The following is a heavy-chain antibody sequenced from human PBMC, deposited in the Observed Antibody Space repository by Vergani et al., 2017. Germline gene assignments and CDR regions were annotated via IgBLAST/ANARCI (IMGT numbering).Heavy chain of an antibody. Sequence: QVQLQESGPGLVKPSQTLSLTCTVSGGSISSGSYYWSWIRQPAGKGLEWIGRIYTSGSTNYNPSLKSRVTISVDTSKNQFSLKLSSVTAADTAVYYCARAVAGIPFDYWGQGTLVTVSS. CDR3: ARAVAGIPFDY. CDR1: GGSISSGSYY. CDR2: IYTSGST. V-gene: IGHV4-61*02. J-gene: IGHJ4*02. D-gene: IGHD6-19*01.